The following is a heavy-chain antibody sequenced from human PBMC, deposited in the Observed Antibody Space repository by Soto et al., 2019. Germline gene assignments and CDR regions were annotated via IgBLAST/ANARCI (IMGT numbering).Heavy chain of an antibody. CDR2: INAGNGNT. CDR1: GYTFTSYA. D-gene: IGHD6-19*01. V-gene: IGHV1-3*01. Sequence: QVQLVQSGAEVKKPGASVKVSCKASGYTFTSYAMHWVRQAPGQRLEWMGWINAGNGNTQYSQKFQCRVTITRDTSASTAYMELSSLRSEDTAVYYCARDRGGWAFDIWGQGTMVTVSS. CDR3: ARDRGGWAFDI. J-gene: IGHJ3*02.